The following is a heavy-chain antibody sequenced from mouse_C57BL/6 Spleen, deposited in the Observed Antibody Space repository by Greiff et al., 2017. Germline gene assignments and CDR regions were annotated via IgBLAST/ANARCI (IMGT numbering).Heavy chain of an antibody. Sequence: VQLQQSGPELVKPGASVKISCKASGYTFTDYYMNWVKQSHGKSLEWIGDINPNNGGTSYNQKFKGKATLTVDKSSSTAYMELRSLTSEDSAVYYCARRRDGYDAMDYWGQGTSVTVSS. CDR1: GYTFTDYY. D-gene: IGHD2-3*01. CDR3: ARRRDGYDAMDY. CDR2: INPNNGGT. J-gene: IGHJ4*01. V-gene: IGHV1-26*01.